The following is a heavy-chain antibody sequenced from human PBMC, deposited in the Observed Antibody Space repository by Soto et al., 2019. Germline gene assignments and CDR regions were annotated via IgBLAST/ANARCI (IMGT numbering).Heavy chain of an antibody. J-gene: IGHJ4*02. CDR2: IYYSGST. V-gene: IGHV4-31*03. Sequence: QVQLQESGPGLVKPSQTLSLTCPVSGASISRGGYYCSRLRQHPGKGLEWIGYIYYSGSTYYNPSLKSRVTISVDTSKNQFSLKLSSVTAADTAVYYCARLTSGPVYFDYWGQGTLVTVSS. CDR1: GASISRGGYY. D-gene: IGHD3-10*01. CDR3: ARLTSGPVYFDY.